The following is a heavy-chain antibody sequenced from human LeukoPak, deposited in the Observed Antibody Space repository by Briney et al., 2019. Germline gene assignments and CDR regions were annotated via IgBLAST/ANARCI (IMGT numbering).Heavy chain of an antibody. V-gene: IGHV1-69*13. CDR3: ARALSSTSCSDY. D-gene: IGHD2-2*01. CDR1: GYTFTSYA. Sequence: ASVKLSCKASGYTFTSYAISWVRQAPGQGLEWMGGIIPIFGTANYAQKFQGRVTITADESTSTAYMELSSLRSEDTAVYYCARALSSTSCSDYWGQGTLVTVSA. J-gene: IGHJ4*02. CDR2: IIPIFGTA.